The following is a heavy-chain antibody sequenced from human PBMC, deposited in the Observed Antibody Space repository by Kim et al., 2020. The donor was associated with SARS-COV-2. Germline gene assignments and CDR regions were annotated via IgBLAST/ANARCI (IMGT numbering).Heavy chain of an antibody. D-gene: IGHD6-6*01. CDR3: AREGWGYSSSSGSDY. Sequence: SETLSLTCTVSGGSISSGDYYWSWIRQPPGKGLEWIGYIYYSGSTYYNPSLKSRVTISVDTSKNQFSLKLSSVTAADTAVYYCAREGWGYSSSSGSDYWGQGTLVTVSS. V-gene: IGHV4-30-4*01. J-gene: IGHJ4*02. CDR2: IYYSGST. CDR1: GGSISSGDYY.